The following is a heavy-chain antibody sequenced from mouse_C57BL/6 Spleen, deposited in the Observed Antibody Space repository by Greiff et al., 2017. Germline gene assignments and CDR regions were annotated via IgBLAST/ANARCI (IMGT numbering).Heavy chain of an antibody. J-gene: IGHJ2*01. D-gene: IGHD1-1*01. Sequence: VQLQQSGAELVRPGASVKLSCTASGFNIKDDYMHWVKQRPEQGLEWIGWIDPENGDTEYASKFQGKATITADTSSNTAYLQLSSLTSEDTAVYYCTTGYYGSSPYYFDYWGQGTTLTVSS. CDR3: TTGYYGSSPYYFDY. V-gene: IGHV14-4*01. CDR1: GFNIKDDY. CDR2: IDPENGDT.